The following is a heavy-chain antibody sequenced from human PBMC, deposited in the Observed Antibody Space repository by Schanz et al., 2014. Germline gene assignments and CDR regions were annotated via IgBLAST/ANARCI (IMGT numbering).Heavy chain of an antibody. J-gene: IGHJ4*02. D-gene: IGHD3-10*01. CDR3: VSSGSYSSYAF. Sequence: EVQLLESGGGLVQPGGSLRLSCLASGFAFSSYGMNWLRQAPGKGLEWVSYISGSSRTIYYADSMKGRFTVSRDNAENALYLQMNSLRAEDTAVYHCVSSGSYSSYAFWGQGTLVTVSS. V-gene: IGHV3-48*01. CDR2: ISGSSRTI. CDR1: GFAFSSYG.